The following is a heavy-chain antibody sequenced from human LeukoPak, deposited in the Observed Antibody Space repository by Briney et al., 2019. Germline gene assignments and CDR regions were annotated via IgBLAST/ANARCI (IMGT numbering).Heavy chain of an antibody. V-gene: IGHV3-53*01. CDR3: ARDSSTMEVYFQH. D-gene: IGHD3-10*01. J-gene: IGHJ1*01. CDR1: GFTVSSNY. Sequence: GGSLRLSCAASGFTVSSNYMSWVRQAPGKGLECVSVIYSGGSTYYADSVKGRFTISRDNSKNTLYLQMNSLRAEDTAVYYCARDSSTMEVYFQHWGQGTLVTVSS. CDR2: IYSGGST.